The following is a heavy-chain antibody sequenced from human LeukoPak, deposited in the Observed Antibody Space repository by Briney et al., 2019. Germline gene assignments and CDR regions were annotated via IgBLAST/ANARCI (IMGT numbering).Heavy chain of an antibody. CDR3: ARDGGRSGYVEFDL. CDR2: ISSSSSYI. CDR1: GFTFSSYS. V-gene: IGHV3-21*01. Sequence: GGSLRLSCAASGFTFSSYSMNWVPQAPGKGLEWVSSISSSSSYIYYADSVKGRFTISRDNAKNSLYLQMISLRAEDTAVYYCARDGGRSGYVEFDLWGQGTLVTVSS. D-gene: IGHD5-12*01. J-gene: IGHJ5*02.